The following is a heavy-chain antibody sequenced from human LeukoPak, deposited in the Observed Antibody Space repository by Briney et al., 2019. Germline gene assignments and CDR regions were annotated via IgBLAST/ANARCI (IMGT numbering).Heavy chain of an antibody. CDR1: GGSISSYY. D-gene: IGHD3-10*01. V-gene: IGHV4-59*01. Sequence: TSETLSLTCTVSGGSISSYYWSWIRQPPGKGLEWIGYIYYSGSTDYNPSLKSRVTISVDTSKNQFSLKLSSVTAADTAVYYCAIGRGSGSYYLGAFDIWGQGTMVTVSS. J-gene: IGHJ3*02. CDR3: AIGRGSGSYYLGAFDI. CDR2: IYYSGST.